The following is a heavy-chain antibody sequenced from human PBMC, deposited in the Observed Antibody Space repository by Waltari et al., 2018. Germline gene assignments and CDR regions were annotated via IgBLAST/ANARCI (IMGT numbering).Heavy chain of an antibody. V-gene: IGHV3-53*02. CDR2: LYSVGST. D-gene: IGHD6-19*01. CDR3: ARGGEYSSGWYWSFDF. Sequence: EVQLVATGGGLIQPGGSLRLSCAASGFTVSSNYMNWVRQAPGKGLEWVSVLYSVGSTYYADSVKGRFTISRDNAKNSLYLQMNSLRAEDTAVYYCARGGEYSSGWYWSFDFWGQGTLVTVSS. J-gene: IGHJ4*02. CDR1: GFTVSSNY.